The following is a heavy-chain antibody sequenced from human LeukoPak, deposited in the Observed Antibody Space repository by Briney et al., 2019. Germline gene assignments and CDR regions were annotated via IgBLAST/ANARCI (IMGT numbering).Heavy chain of an antibody. CDR3: ARGAPYYYGSGSYYIADY. D-gene: IGHD3-10*01. J-gene: IGHJ4*02. CDR2: ISAYNGNT. CDR1: GYTFTSYG. Sequence: GASVKVSCKASGYTFTSYGISWVRQAPGQGLEWMGWISAYNGNTNYAQKLQDRVTMTTDTSTSTAYMELRSLRSDDTAVYYCARGAPYYYGSGSYYIADYWGQGTLVTVSS. V-gene: IGHV1-18*01.